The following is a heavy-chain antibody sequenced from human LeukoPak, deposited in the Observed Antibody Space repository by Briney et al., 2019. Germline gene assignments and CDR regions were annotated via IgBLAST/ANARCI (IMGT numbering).Heavy chain of an antibody. CDR2: INPNSGGT. CDR1: GYTSTGYY. V-gene: IGHV1-2*02. Sequence: ASVKVSCKASGYTSTGYYMHWVRQAPGQGLEWMGWINPNSGGTNYAQKFQGRVTMTRDTSISTAYMELSRLRSDDTAVYYCATCSSTSCYFRANWFDPWGQGTLVTVSS. D-gene: IGHD2-2*01. CDR3: ATCSSTSCYFRANWFDP. J-gene: IGHJ5*02.